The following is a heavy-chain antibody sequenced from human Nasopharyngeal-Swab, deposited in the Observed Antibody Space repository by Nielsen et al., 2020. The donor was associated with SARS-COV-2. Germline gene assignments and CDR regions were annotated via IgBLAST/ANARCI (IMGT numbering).Heavy chain of an antibody. CDR1: GGSLSGYY. J-gene: IGHJ6*03. Sequence: SETLSLTCAVYGGSLSGYYWSWIRQPPGKGLEWIGEINHSGSTNYNPSLKSRVTISVDTSKNQFSLKLSSVTAADTAVYYCARERQLPQYYYYYYYMDVWGKGTTVTVSS. CDR2: INHSGST. CDR3: ARERQLPQYYYYYYYMDV. D-gene: IGHD2-2*01. V-gene: IGHV4-34*01.